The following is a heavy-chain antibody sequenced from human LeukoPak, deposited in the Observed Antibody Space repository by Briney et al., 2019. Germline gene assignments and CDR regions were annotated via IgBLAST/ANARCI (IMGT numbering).Heavy chain of an antibody. CDR2: INHSGST. J-gene: IGHJ4*02. D-gene: IGHD6-6*01. CDR3: AKDLRSSSSKRVYHAFDY. Sequence: SETLSLTCAVYGGSFSGYYWSWIRQPPGKGLEWIGEINHSGSTNYNPSLKSRVTISVDTSKNQFSLKLSSVTAADTAVYYCAKDLRSSSSKRVYHAFDYWGQGTLVTVSS. CDR1: GGSFSGYY. V-gene: IGHV4-34*01.